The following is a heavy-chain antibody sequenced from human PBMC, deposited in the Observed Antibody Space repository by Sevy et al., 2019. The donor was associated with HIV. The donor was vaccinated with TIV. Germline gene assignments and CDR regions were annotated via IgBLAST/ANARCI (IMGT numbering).Heavy chain of an antibody. CDR1: GGSFSGYY. D-gene: IGHD3-16*01. CDR2: INHSGST. CDR3: ARGGITVGNYYYYMDV. Sequence: SETLSLTCAVYGGSFSGYYWSWIRQPPGKGLEWIGEINHSGSTNYNPSLKSRVTISVDTSKNQFSLKLSSVTAADTAVYYCARGGITVGNYYYYMDVWGKGTTVTVSS. J-gene: IGHJ6*03. V-gene: IGHV4-34*01.